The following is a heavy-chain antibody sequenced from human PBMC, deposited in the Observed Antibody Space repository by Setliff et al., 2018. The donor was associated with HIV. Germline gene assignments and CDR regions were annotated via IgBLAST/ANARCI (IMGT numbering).Heavy chain of an antibody. CDR3: AKEAGVMDAFDI. Sequence: GGSLRLSCAASGFTFSSYTMNWVRQAPGKGLEWVSSISYSTGYIYYADSVKGRFTISRDNAKSSLYLQMNSPRPEDTAVYYCAKEAGVMDAFDIWGQGTMVTVSS. J-gene: IGHJ3*02. CDR2: ISYSTGYI. CDR1: GFTFSSYT. D-gene: IGHD3-16*01. V-gene: IGHV3-21*01.